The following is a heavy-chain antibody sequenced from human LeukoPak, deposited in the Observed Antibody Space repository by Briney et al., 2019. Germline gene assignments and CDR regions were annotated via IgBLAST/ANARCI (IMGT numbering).Heavy chain of an antibody. CDR1: VGSISSYY. CDR2: VYYSGTT. V-gene: IGHV4-59*01. D-gene: IGHD3-10*02. Sequence: PSETLSLTCTFSVGSISSYYWSWIRQPPGKGLEWIGHVYYSGTTNYNPSLKSRVTISVDTSKNQFSLKLSSVTAADTAVYYCARVSVRGVIPYYFDFWGQGTLVTVSS. J-gene: IGHJ4*02. CDR3: ARVSVRGVIPYYFDF.